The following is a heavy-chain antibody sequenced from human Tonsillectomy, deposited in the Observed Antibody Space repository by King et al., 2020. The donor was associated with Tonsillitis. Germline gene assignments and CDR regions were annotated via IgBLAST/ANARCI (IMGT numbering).Heavy chain of an antibody. CDR3: AKEEVGFDY. CDR2: IAYVGSNK. J-gene: IGHJ4*02. V-gene: IGHV3-30*18. CDR1: GFTFSSYG. Sequence: VQLVQSGGGVVQPGRSLRLSCAASGFTFSSYGRHWVRQAPGTGLEWGAGIAYVGSNKKYADSVKGRFTISRDNSKNTLYLQMNSPRVEDTAVYYCAKEEVGFDYWGQGTLVTVSS.